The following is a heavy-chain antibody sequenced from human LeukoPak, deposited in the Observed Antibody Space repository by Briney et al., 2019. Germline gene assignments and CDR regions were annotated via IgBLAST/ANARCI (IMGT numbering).Heavy chain of an antibody. CDR1: GFTLSNYP. D-gene: IGHD3-22*01. Sequence: GGSLRLSCAASGFTLSNYPMGWVRQAPVKGLEWLSAIGEEKSGSWTKSADSVKGRFTISRDNSENTLYLEMNSLRAEDTAVYYCAKDNFDSSGTQYDAFDTWGQGTMVTVSS. V-gene: IGHV3-23*01. J-gene: IGHJ3*02. CDR3: AKDNFDSSGTQYDAFDT. CDR2: IGEEKSGSWT.